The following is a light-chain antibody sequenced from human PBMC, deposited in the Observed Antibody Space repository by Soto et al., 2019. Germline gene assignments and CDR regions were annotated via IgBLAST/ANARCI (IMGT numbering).Light chain of an antibody. CDR3: QQSYSVLT. CDR2: AAS. Sequence: DIQMTQSPSSLSASVGDRVTITCRASQSISSYLNWYQQKPGKAPKLLIYAASSLQSGVPSRFSGSGSGTDFTLTISSLKPEDFATYYCQQSYSVLTFGGGTKVEIK. J-gene: IGKJ4*01. CDR1: QSISSY. V-gene: IGKV1-39*01.